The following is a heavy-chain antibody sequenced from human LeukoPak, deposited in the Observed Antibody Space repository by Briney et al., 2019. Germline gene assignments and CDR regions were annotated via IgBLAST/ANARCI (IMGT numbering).Heavy chain of an antibody. J-gene: IGHJ6*03. CDR1: GYTFTSYY. CDR2: INPSGGST. Sequence: GASVKVSCKASGYTFTSYYMHWVRQAPGQGLEWMGIINPSGGSTSYAQKFQGRVTMTRDMSTSTVYMELSSLRSEDTAVYYCATKGVDTIFGVVTYYYYYMDVWGKGTTVTVSS. CDR3: ATKGVDTIFGVVTYYYYYMDV. V-gene: IGHV1-46*01. D-gene: IGHD3-3*01.